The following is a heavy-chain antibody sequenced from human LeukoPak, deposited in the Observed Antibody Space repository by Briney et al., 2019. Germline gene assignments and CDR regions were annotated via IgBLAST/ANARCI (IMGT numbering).Heavy chain of an antibody. V-gene: IGHV4-59*08. D-gene: IGHD3-9*01. CDR1: GGSISSYY. Sequence: PSETLSLTCTVSGGSISSYYWSWIRQPPGKGLEWIGYIYYSGSTNYNPSLKSRVTISVDTSKNQFSLKLSSVTAADTAVYYCARSSLTGYYYYYYGMNVWGQGTTVTVSS. CDR2: IYYSGST. CDR3: ARSSLTGYYYYYYGMNV. J-gene: IGHJ6*02.